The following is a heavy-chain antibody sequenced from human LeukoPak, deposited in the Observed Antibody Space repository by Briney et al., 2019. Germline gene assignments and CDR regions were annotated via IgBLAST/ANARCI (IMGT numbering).Heavy chain of an antibody. D-gene: IGHD5-18*01. J-gene: IGHJ4*02. V-gene: IGHV4-34*01. CDR3: ARRKRTGYSYGHGDFDY. CDR1: GGSFSGYY. CDR2: INHSGST. Sequence: SETLSLTCAVYGGSFSGYYWSWIRQPPGKGLEWIGEINHSGSTNYNPSLKSRVTISVDTSKNQFSLKLSSVTAADTAVYYCARRKRTGYSYGHGDFDYWGQGTLVTVSS.